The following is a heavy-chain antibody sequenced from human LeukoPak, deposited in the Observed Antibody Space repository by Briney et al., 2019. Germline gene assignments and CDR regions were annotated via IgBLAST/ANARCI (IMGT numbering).Heavy chain of an antibody. D-gene: IGHD6-19*01. V-gene: IGHV3-23*01. CDR3: AKGGQWLEEYYFDY. CDR1: GFTFSSYA. J-gene: IGHJ4*02. Sequence: GGSVRLSCAASGFTFSSYAMSWVRQAPGKGLEWVSGISGSGGSTYYADSVKSRFTISRDNSKNTLYLQMNSLRAEDTAVYYCAKGGQWLEEYYFDYWGQGTLVTVSS. CDR2: ISGSGGST.